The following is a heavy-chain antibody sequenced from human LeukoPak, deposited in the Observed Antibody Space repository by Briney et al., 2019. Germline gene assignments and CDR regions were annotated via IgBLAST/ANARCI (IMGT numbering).Heavy chain of an antibody. J-gene: IGHJ4*02. CDR2: IYYSGST. CDR3: ARKNYYGSGNFDY. Sequence: SETLSLTCTVSGASTSSYYWSWIRQPPGKGLEWIGYIYYSGSTNYNPSLKSRVTISVDTSKNQFSLKLSSVTAADTAVYYCARKNYYGSGNFDYWGQGTLVTVSS. D-gene: IGHD3-10*01. CDR1: GASTSSYY. V-gene: IGHV4-59*01.